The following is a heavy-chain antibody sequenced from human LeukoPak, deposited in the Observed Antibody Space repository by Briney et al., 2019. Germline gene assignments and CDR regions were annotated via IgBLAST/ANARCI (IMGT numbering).Heavy chain of an antibody. CDR2: INNSGST. CDR3: SRSNRLYGSGSYNGY. Sequence: SETLSLTCAVYGGSFSGYYWSWIRQPPGKGPEWIGEINNSGSTNYNPSFKSRVTISVDTSKNQISLKLSSVTAADTAVYYCSRSNRLYGSGSYNGYWGQGTLVTVSS. V-gene: IGHV4-34*01. J-gene: IGHJ4*02. CDR1: GGSFSGYY. D-gene: IGHD3-10*01.